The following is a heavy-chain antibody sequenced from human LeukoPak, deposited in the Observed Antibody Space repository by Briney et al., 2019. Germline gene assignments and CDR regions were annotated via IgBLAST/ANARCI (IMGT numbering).Heavy chain of an antibody. J-gene: IGHJ6*02. CDR3: ARTRNLNYDFWSGYHKGREYGMDV. CDR2: ISGSGGST. Sequence: PGGSLRLSCAASGFTFSSYAMSWVRQAPGKGLEWVSAISGSGGSTYYADSVKGRFTISRDNSKNTLYLQMNSLRAEDTAVYYCARTRNLNYDFWSGYHKGREYGMDVWGQGTTVTVSS. CDR1: GFTFSSYA. V-gene: IGHV3-23*01. D-gene: IGHD3-3*01.